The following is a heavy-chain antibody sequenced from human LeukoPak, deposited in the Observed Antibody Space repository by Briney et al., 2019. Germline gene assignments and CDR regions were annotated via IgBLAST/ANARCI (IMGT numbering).Heavy chain of an antibody. V-gene: IGHV4-38-2*01. D-gene: IGHD3-3*01. CDR2: IYHSGST. CDR1: GYSINSGYY. J-gene: IGHJ5*02. Sequence: SETLSLTCAVSGYSINSGYYWGWIRQPPVKGLEWIGSIYHSGSTYYNPSLKSRVTISVDTSKNQFSLKLSSVTAADTAVYYCARLRRDFWSGYLNWFDPWGQGTLVTVSS. CDR3: ARLRRDFWSGYLNWFDP.